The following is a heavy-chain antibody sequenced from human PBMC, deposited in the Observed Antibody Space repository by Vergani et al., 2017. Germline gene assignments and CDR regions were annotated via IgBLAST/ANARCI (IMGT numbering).Heavy chain of an antibody. CDR1: GFTFSSYG. Sequence: QVQLVESGGGVVQPGRSLRLSCAASGFTFSSYGMHWVRQAPGKGLEWVVVIWYDGSNKYYADSVKGRFTISRDNSKNTLYLQMNSLRAEDTAVYYCAKAAGDLDYWGQGTLVTVSS. D-gene: IGHD6-19*01. J-gene: IGHJ4*02. CDR2: IWYDGSNK. CDR3: AKAAGDLDY. V-gene: IGHV3-33*06.